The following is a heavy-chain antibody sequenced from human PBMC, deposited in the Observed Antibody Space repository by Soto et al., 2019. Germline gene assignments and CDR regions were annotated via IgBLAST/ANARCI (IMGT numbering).Heavy chain of an antibody. V-gene: IGHV4-59*01. D-gene: IGHD3-3*02. CDR1: GGSISSYY. CDR2: IYYSGST. J-gene: IGHJ4*02. CDR3: ARAHLTPHEFDY. Sequence: PSETLSIACTVSGGSISSYYWSWIRQPPGKGLEWIGYIYYSGSTNYNPSLKSRVTISVDTSKNQFSLKLSSVTAADTAVYYCARAHLTPHEFDYWGQGTLVTVSS.